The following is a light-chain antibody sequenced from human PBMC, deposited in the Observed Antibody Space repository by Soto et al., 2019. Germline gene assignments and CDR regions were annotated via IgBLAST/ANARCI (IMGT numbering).Light chain of an antibody. Sequence: EMVMTQSPATLSVSPGERATLSCRASQSVSSNLAWYQQKPGQAPRLLIYGASTRATGVPARFRDSGSGTEFPLTTSSLQSEDIAVYSCQHYNNWPWTSGQRNKVEIK. CDR1: QSVSSN. CDR3: QHYNNWPWT. J-gene: IGKJ1*01. CDR2: GAS. V-gene: IGKV3-15*01.